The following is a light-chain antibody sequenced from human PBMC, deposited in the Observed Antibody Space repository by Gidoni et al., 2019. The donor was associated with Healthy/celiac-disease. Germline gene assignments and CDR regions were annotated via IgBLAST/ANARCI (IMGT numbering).Light chain of an antibody. CDR2: AAS. CDR1: QSISSY. Sequence: DIQMTQSPSSLSASVGDRVTITCRASQSISSYLNWYQQKPGKAPKLLIYAASSLKSGVPSSFSGSGSGTDFPITSSSLQPEVFATYYCQKSYSTPRTFGQGTKVKSN. V-gene: IGKV1-39*01. J-gene: IGKJ1*01. CDR3: QKSYSTPRT.